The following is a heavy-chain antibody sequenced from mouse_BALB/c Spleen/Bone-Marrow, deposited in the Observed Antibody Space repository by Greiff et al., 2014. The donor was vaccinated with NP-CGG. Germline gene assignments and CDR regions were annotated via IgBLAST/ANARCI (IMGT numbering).Heavy chain of an antibody. J-gene: IGHJ4*01. V-gene: IGHV2-6-7*01. CDR1: GFSLTGYG. D-gene: IGHD1-1*01. CDR2: IWGDGRT. Sequence: QVQLKESGPGLVAPSQSLSITCTVSGFSLTGYGVNWVRQPPGKGLEWLGTIWGDGRTDYNSALKSRLSISKDNSKSQVFLKMNSLQTDDTARYYCARHYGSNYYAMDYWGQGTSVTVSS. CDR3: ARHYGSNYYAMDY.